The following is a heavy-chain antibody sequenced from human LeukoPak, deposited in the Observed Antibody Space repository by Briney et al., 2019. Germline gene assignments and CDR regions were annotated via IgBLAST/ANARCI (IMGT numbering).Heavy chain of an antibody. Sequence: PGGSLRLSCAASGFTFSSYGMHWVRQAPGKGLEWVAVIWYDGSNKYYADSVKGRFTISRDNSKNTLYLQMNSLRAEDTAVYYCAKSLRAARPVFDYWGQETLVTVSS. CDR3: AKSLRAARPVFDY. V-gene: IGHV3-33*06. CDR2: IWYDGSNK. J-gene: IGHJ4*02. D-gene: IGHD6-6*01. CDR1: GFTFSSYG.